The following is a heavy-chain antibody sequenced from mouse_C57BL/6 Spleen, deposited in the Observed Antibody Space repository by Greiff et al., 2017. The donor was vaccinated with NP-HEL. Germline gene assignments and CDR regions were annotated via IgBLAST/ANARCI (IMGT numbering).Heavy chain of an antibody. CDR3: ATGTGFAY. V-gene: IGHV3-6*01. CDR1: GYSITSGYY. D-gene: IGHD4-1*01. J-gene: IGHJ3*01. CDR2: ISYDGSN. Sequence: DVQLVESGPGLVKPSQSLSLTCSVTGYSITSGYYWNWIRQFPGNKLEWMGYISYDGSNNYNPSLKNRISITRDTSKNQFFLKLNSVTTEDTATYYCATGTGFAYWGQGTLVTVSA.